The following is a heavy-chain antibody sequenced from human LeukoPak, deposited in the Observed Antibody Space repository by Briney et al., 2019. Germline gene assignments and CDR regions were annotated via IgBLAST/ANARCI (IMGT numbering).Heavy chain of an antibody. D-gene: IGHD2-2*01. Sequence: PSETLSLTCTVSGGSISSSSYYWGWIRQPPGKGLEWIGSIYYSGSTYYNPSLKSRVTISVDTSKNQFSLKLSSVTAADTAVYYCARRLLVVPAAIDYWGQGTLVTVSS. CDR3: ARRLLVVPAAIDY. CDR1: GGSISSSSYY. J-gene: IGHJ4*02. V-gene: IGHV4-39*01. CDR2: IYYSGST.